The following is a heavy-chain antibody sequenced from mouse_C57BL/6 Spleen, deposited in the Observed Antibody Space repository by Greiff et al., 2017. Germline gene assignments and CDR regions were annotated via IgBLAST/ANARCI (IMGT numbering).Heavy chain of an antibody. CDR3: ARGGYSNDWYFDV. Sequence: VHLVESGAELMKPGASVKLSCKATGYTFTGYWIEWVKQRPGHGLEWIGEILPGSGSTNYNDKFKGKATFTADTSSNTAYMQLSSLTTEDSAIYYCARGGYSNDWYFDVWGTGTTVTVSS. CDR2: ILPGSGST. CDR1: GYTFTGYW. D-gene: IGHD2-5*01. V-gene: IGHV1-9*01. J-gene: IGHJ1*03.